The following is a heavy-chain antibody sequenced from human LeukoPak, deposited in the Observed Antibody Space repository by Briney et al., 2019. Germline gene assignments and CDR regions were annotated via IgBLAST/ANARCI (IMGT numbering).Heavy chain of an antibody. CDR3: MRGATDTTRWFDP. J-gene: IGHJ5*02. D-gene: IGHD1-7*01. CDR2: VSSSGTTI. CDR1: GFTFNNYE. Sequence: GGSLRLSCAASGFTFNNYEMNWVRQAPGKGLEWISYVSSSGTTIYYADSVKGRFTISRDNAKNSLYLQMNGLRAEDTAAYYCMRGATDTTRWFDPWGQGTLVTVSS. V-gene: IGHV3-48*03.